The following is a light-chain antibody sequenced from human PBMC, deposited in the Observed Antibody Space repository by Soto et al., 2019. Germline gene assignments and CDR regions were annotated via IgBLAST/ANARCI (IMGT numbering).Light chain of an antibody. J-gene: IGKJ1*01. CDR2: EAS. CDR1: QDIKTY. Sequence: IQLTQSPSSLSASVGDRVSITCRASQDIKTYLAWYQQKPGKVPKLLIYEASTLQSGAPSRFSGSGSGTEFTLTISTLQPEDVATYYCQKYNSAPWTFGQGTKVEIK. CDR3: QKYNSAPWT. V-gene: IGKV1-27*01.